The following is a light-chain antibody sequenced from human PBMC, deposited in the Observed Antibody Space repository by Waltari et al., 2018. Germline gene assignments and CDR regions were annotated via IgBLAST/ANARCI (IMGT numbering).Light chain of an antibody. CDR3: ALYMGSVIWV. CDR1: SGSLSTTSY. J-gene: IGLJ3*02. CDR2: KAN. Sequence: QTVVTQEPSLSVSPGGTVTLTCALSSGSLSTTSYATWYQQTPGQAPRTLVYKANARSSGVSDRFSGAILANTAALTITGAQADDESDYYCALYMGSVIWVFGGGTRLTVL. V-gene: IGLV8-61*01.